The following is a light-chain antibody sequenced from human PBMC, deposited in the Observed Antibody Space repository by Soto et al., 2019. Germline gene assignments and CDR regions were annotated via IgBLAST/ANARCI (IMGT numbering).Light chain of an antibody. CDR1: QSVSSNY. Sequence: EIGLTQAPGTLSLSPGERATLSCRASQSVSSNYLAWYQQKPGQAPRPLIYGASSRATGIPDRFSGSGAGTGFTLTISRLEPEDFAVYYCQQYGSSPWRFGQGPNVDIK. V-gene: IGKV3-20*01. CDR3: QQYGSSPWR. J-gene: IGKJ1*01. CDR2: GAS.